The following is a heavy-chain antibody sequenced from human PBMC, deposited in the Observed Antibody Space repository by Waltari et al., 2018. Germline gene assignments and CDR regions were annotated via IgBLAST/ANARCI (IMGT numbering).Heavy chain of an antibody. CDR2: IWYDGSKK. J-gene: IGHJ4*02. CDR1: GYSISSDF. D-gene: IGHD3-3*01. CDR3: ARDGVTIFGVVIPFDY. V-gene: IGHV3-33*08. Sequence: QVQLQESGPGLVKPSETLSLTCAVSGYSISSDFYWGWIRQPPGKGLEWVAVIWYDGSKKYYADTVKGRFTITRDNSKNTLYLQMNSLRAEDTAVYYCARDGVTIFGVVIPFDYWGQGTLVTVSS.